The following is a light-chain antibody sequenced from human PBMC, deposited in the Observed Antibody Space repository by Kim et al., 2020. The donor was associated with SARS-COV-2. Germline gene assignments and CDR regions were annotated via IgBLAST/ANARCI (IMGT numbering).Light chain of an antibody. CDR3: QKCDSAPWT. Sequence: ASVGDRVTSTCRASQDISNYLAWFQLKPGKAPKLLIYAASALQPGVPSRFSGSGSGTDFTLTVTSLQPEDVATYYCQKCDSAPWTFGQGTKVDIK. J-gene: IGKJ1*01. CDR1: QDISNY. CDR2: AAS. V-gene: IGKV1-27*01.